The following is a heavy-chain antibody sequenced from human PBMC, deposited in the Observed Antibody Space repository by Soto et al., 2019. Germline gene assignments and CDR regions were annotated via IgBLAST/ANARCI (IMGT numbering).Heavy chain of an antibody. J-gene: IGHJ4*02. Sequence: SETLSLTCAVSGVSTSDGGYYWGWIRQPPGKGLEWIGCIYYSGSTYYNLSLKSRVTISVDTPKNPFPLKLSPVTAAATAVYYCARLLTIFGVVTQPDYWGQGALVTVSS. CDR1: GVSTSDGGYY. CDR3: ARLLTIFGVVTQPDY. D-gene: IGHD3-3*01. CDR2: IYYSGST. V-gene: IGHV4-39*01.